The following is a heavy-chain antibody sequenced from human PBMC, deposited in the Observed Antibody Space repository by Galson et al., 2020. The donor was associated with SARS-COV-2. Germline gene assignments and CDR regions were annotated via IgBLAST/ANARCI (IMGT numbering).Heavy chain of an antibody. Sequence: GYLRLSCAASGFTFSSYGMHWVRQAPGKGLEWVAVIWYDGSNKYYADSVKGRFTISRDNSKNTLYLQMNSLRAEDTAVYYCARTPSYYYGMDVWGQGTTVTVS. V-gene: IGHV3-33*01. CDR3: ARTPSYYYGMDV. CDR1: GFTFSSYG. CDR2: IWYDGSNK. J-gene: IGHJ6*02.